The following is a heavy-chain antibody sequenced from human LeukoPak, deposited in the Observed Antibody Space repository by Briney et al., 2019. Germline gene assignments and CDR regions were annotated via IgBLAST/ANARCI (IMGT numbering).Heavy chain of an antibody. CDR2: IYTNGST. D-gene: IGHD2-2*02. J-gene: IGHJ6*03. V-gene: IGHV4-4*09. CDR1: GGSISSYY. CDR3: ARRGFVVVPAAIDSYYYYYMDV. Sequence: SETLSLTCTVSGGSISSYYWSWIRQPPGKGLEWIGYIYTNGSTNYNPSLKSRVTISVDTSKSQFSLKLSSVTAADTAVYYCARRGFVVVPAAIDSYYYYYMDVWGKGTTVTVSS.